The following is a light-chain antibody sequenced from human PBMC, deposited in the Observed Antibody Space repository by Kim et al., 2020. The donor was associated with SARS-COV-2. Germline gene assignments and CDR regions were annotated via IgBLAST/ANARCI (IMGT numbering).Light chain of an antibody. CDR2: AAS. J-gene: IGKJ1*01. Sequence: DIQMTQSPSSLSASVGDRVTITCRASQDITNKLGWYQQQPGKVPNLLIYAASTLQSGVPSRFSGSGSGTDFTLTISSLQPEDAATYYCQKYNRAPWTFGQGTKVDIK. V-gene: IGKV1-27*01. CDR3: QKYNRAPWT. CDR1: QDITNK.